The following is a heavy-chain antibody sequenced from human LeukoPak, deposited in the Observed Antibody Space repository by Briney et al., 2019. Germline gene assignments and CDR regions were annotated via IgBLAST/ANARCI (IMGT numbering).Heavy chain of an antibody. Sequence: SETLSLTCTVFGGSISSSSYYWGWIRQPPGKGLEWIGSIYYSGSTYYNPSLKSRVTISVDTSKNQFSLKLSSVTAADTAVYYCARHMYYYDSSGYYMDYWGQGTLVTVSS. D-gene: IGHD3-22*01. J-gene: IGHJ4*02. CDR1: GGSISSSSYY. V-gene: IGHV4-39*01. CDR2: IYYSGST. CDR3: ARHMYYYDSSGYYMDY.